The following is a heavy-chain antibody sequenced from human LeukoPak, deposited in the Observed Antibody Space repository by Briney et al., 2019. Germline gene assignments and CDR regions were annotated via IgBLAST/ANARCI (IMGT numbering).Heavy chain of an antibody. CDR3: ARHVIDTSGYYLDYFDN. CDR2: INHSGST. D-gene: IGHD3-22*01. Sequence: SETLSLTCAVYGGSFSGYYWSWIRQPPGKGLEWIGEINHSGSTYYNPSLKSRVTISVDTSKNQFSLKLSSVSAADTAVFYCARHVIDTSGYYLDYFDNWGQGTLVTVSS. J-gene: IGHJ4*02. V-gene: IGHV4-34*01. CDR1: GGSFSGYY.